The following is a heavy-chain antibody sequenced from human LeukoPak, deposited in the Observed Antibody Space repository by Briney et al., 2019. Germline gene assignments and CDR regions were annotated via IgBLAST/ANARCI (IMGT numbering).Heavy chain of an antibody. J-gene: IGHJ6*03. Sequence: GGSLRLSCAASGFTFSSYEMNWVRQAPGKGLEWVSYISSSSSTIYYADSVKGRFTISRDNAKNSLYLQMNSLRAEDTAVYYCTGASHYYYYYYMDVWGKGTTVTVSS. CDR2: ISSSSSTI. D-gene: IGHD2-2*01. CDR3: TGASHYYYYYYMDV. CDR1: GFTFSSYE. V-gene: IGHV3-48*01.